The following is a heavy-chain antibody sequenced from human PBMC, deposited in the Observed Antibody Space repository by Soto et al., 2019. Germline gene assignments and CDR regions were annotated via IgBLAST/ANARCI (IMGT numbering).Heavy chain of an antibody. J-gene: IGHJ4*02. CDR1: GGSISSSSYY. Sequence: SETLSLTCTVSGGSISSSSYYWGWIRQPPGKGLEWIGSIYYSGSTYYNPSLKSRVTISVDTSKNQFSLKLSSVTAADTAVYYCARHSMYGSGSYRFTPFDYWGQGTLVTVSS. CDR3: ARHSMYGSGSYRFTPFDY. CDR2: IYYSGST. D-gene: IGHD3-10*01. V-gene: IGHV4-39*01.